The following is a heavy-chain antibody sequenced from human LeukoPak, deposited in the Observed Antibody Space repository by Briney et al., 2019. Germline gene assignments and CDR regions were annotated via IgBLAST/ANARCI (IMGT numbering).Heavy chain of an antibody. Sequence: SETLSLTCVVSGYSISNDYYWGWIRQPPGRGLEWIGCISHSGSTYYNPPLKSRVTISADTSKNQFSLKLSSVTAADTAVYYCATEVGQWLVRTWGQGTLVTVSS. J-gene: IGHJ5*02. V-gene: IGHV4-38-2*01. CDR2: ISHSGST. D-gene: IGHD6-19*01. CDR3: ATEVGQWLVRT. CDR1: GYSISNDYY.